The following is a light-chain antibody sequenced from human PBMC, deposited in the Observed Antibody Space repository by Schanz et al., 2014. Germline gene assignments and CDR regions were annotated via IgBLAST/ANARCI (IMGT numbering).Light chain of an antibody. V-gene: IGLV1-40*01. CDR1: SSNIGAGYD. Sequence: QSVLTQPPSVSGAPGPRVTISCTGSSSNIGAGYDVHWYQQFPGTAPKLLIYGNSNRPSGVPDRFSGSKSGTSASLAITGFEAEDEEDYCCQSYDSSLSAWVFGGGTKLTVL. J-gene: IGLJ3*02. CDR2: GNS. CDR3: QSYDSSLSAWV.